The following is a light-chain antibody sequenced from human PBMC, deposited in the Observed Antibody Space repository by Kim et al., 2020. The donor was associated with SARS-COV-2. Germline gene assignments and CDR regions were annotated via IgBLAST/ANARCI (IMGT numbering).Light chain of an antibody. CDR2: END. J-gene: IGLJ3*02. CDR1: SGSVGSSY. CDR3: QSYDNSNSLV. Sequence: KTVAMPCARSSGSVGSSYVQWYQQRPGSSPTTVICENDQRPSGVPGRFSGSVDSSSSSASLTISGLRTADEADYYCQSYDNSNSLVFGGGTQLTVL. V-gene: IGLV6-57*01.